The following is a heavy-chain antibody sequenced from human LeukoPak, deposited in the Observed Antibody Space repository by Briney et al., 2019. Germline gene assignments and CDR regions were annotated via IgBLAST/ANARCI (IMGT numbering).Heavy chain of an antibody. Sequence: SETLSLTCTVSGGSISSSSYYWGWIRQPPGKGLEWIGSIYYSGSTYYNPSLKSRVTISVDRSKNQFSLKLSSVTAADTAVYYCARAPTPTHYFDYWGQGTLVTVSS. V-gene: IGHV4-39*07. J-gene: IGHJ4*02. CDR1: GGSISSSSYY. CDR2: IYYSGST. CDR3: ARAPTPTHYFDY.